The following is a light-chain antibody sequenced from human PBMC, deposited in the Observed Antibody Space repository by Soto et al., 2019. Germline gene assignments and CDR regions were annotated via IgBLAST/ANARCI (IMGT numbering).Light chain of an antibody. CDR1: ESVNTW. Sequence: IQMTQSPSTLSASVGDRVIITCRASESVNTWLAWYQQKPGKAPKLLISDAYNLRSGVPSRFSGSGSGTEFTLTISSLQPDDFATYYCQQYNSYWTFGQGTKVDIK. V-gene: IGKV1-5*01. J-gene: IGKJ1*01. CDR3: QQYNSYWT. CDR2: DAY.